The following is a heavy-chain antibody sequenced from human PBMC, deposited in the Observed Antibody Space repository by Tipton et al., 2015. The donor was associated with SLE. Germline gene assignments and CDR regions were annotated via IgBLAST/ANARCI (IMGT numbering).Heavy chain of an antibody. D-gene: IGHD6-13*01. CDR1: GFTFSSYA. Sequence: SLRLSCAASGFTFSSYATHWVRQAPGKGLEWVAVMSYDGSYKYYADSVKGRFTISRDNSKNTLYLQMNSLGPEDTAVYYCATCSSWYRFDYWGLGTVVTVSS. V-gene: IGHV3-30*04. J-gene: IGHJ4*02. CDR3: ATCSSWYRFDY. CDR2: MSYDGSYK.